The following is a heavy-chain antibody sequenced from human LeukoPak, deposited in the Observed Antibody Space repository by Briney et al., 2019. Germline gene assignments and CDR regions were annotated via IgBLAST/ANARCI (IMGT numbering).Heavy chain of an antibody. D-gene: IGHD3-9*01. CDR3: ARADLRYFDWLPEGFDY. J-gene: IGHJ4*02. Sequence: ASVKVSCKASGYTFTSYGISWVRQAPGQGLEWMGWISAYNGNTNYAQKLQGRVTMTTDTSTSTAYMELRSLRSDDTAVYYCARADLRYFDWLPEGFDYWGQGTLVTVSS. V-gene: IGHV1-18*01. CDR1: GYTFTSYG. CDR2: ISAYNGNT.